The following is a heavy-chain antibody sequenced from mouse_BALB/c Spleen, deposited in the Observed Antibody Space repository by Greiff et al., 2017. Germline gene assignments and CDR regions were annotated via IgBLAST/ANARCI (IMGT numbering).Heavy chain of an antibody. Sequence: EVKLMESGGGLVKPGGSLKLSCAASGFTFSSYAMSWVRQTPEKRLEWVASISSGGSTYYPDSVKGRFTISRDNARNILYLQMSSLRSEDTAMYYCARRGYGNYGYYAMDYGGQGTSVTVS. CDR2: ISSGGST. D-gene: IGHD2-10*02. V-gene: IGHV5-6-5*01. CDR1: GFTFSSYA. J-gene: IGHJ4*01. CDR3: ARRGYGNYGYYAMDY.